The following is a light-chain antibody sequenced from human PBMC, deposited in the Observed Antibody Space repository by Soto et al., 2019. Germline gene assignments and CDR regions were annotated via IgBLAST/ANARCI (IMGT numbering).Light chain of an antibody. CDR3: QHRSSWPRMYT. V-gene: IGKV3D-20*02. CDR2: GAS. CDR1: QSVSSNY. Sequence: ESVLAQSPGTLSLSPGQRATLSCRASQSVSSNYLAWYQQKPGQAPRLLIYGASTRATGIPDRFSGSGSGTDFTLTISSLEPEDFAVYYCQHRSSWPRMYTFGQGTKVDIK. J-gene: IGKJ2*01.